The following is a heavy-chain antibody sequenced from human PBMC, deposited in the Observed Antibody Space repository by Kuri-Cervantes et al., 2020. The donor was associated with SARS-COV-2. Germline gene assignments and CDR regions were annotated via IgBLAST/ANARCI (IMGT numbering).Heavy chain of an antibody. J-gene: IGHJ4*02. CDR3: SHSNAYYYESSGWLFHH. D-gene: IGHD3-22*01. V-gene: IGHV2-26*01. CDR2: IFSNHEK. CDR1: GFSPSNARLG. Sequence: SGPTLVKPTETLSLTCTVSGFSPSNARLGVSWTRQPPGKALEWLTHIFSNHEKSYSTSLKSRLTISKDTSKNQVVLTMTNMDPVDTATYFCSHSNAYYYESSGWLFHHWGQGTLVTVSS.